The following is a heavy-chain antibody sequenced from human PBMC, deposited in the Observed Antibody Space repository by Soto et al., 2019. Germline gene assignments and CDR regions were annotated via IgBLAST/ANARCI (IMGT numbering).Heavy chain of an antibody. CDR3: ARDRQYSHFWSGYQYEGPYGMDV. D-gene: IGHD3-3*02. CDR1: GGSFSSYY. V-gene: IGHV4-34*02. CDR2: INHSGGT. J-gene: IGHJ6*02. Sequence: QVQLQQWGAGLLKPSETLSLTCAVYGGSFSSYYWTWMRQAPGKGLEWLGAINHSGGTKYNASLMSRVNISLNTYKNHSSLILYSVTAADTAVYYCARDRQYSHFWSGYQYEGPYGMDVWGQGTTVTVSS.